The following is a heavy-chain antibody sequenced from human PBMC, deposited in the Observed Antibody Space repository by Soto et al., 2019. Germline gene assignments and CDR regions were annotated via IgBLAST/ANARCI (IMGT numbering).Heavy chain of an antibody. V-gene: IGHV4-61*08. D-gene: IGHD2-2*01. J-gene: IGHJ5*02. CDR2: IYYSGST. CDR3: AREGLYCSSTSCTNWFDP. CDR1: GGSIISGGYD. Sequence: AETLSLTCTVSGGSIISGGYDWSWIRQNPGKCLEWIGYIYYSGSTNYNPSLKSRVTISVDTSKNQFSLKLSSVTAADTAVYYCAREGLYCSSTSCTNWFDPWGQGTLVTVSS.